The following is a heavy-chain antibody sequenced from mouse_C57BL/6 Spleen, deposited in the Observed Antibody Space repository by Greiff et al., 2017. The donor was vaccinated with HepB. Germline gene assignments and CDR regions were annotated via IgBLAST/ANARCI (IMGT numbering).Heavy chain of an antibody. Sequence: VQLQQSGPVLVKPGASVKMSCKASGYTFTDYYMNWVKQSHGKSLEWIGVINPYNGGTSYNQKFKGKATLTVDKSSSTAYMELNSLTSEDSAVYYCARGPYYYGSSRYAMDYWGQGTSVTVSS. V-gene: IGHV1-19*01. CDR3: ARGPYYYGSSRYAMDY. CDR1: GYTFTDYY. D-gene: IGHD1-1*01. CDR2: INPYNGGT. J-gene: IGHJ4*01.